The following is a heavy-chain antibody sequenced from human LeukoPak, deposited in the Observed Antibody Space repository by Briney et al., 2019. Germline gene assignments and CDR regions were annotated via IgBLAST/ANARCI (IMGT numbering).Heavy chain of an antibody. Sequence: SETLSLTCTVSGGSISSSGYYWGWIRQPPGKGLEWIGSIYHSGSTYCTPSLKSRVTISVDTSKNQFSLKLGSVTAAGTAVYYCARHALTKVGTTPYYFDYWGQGTLVTVSS. V-gene: IGHV4-39*01. J-gene: IGHJ4*02. CDR2: IYHSGST. CDR3: ARHALTKVGTTPYYFDY. CDR1: GGSISSSGYY. D-gene: IGHD1-26*01.